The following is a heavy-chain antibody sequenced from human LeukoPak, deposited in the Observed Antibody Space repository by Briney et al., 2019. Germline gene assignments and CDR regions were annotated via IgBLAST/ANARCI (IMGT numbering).Heavy chain of an antibody. Sequence: PGGSLRLSRAASGFTFSNFWMHWVRQAPRKGLVWVSRIHSDGSSTSYADSVKGRFTISRDNAKNTLYLQMNSLRAEDTAVYYCASRQLWSAYYYDYWGQGTLVTVSS. CDR2: IHSDGSST. J-gene: IGHJ4*01. V-gene: IGHV3-74*01. CDR3: ASRQLWSAYYYDY. CDR1: GFTFSNFW. D-gene: IGHD3-3*01.